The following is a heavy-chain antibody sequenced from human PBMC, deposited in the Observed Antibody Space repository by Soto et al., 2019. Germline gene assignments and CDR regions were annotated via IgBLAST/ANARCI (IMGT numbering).Heavy chain of an antibody. V-gene: IGHV5-51*01. Sequence: GESLKISCQGSGYTFSKSWIAWVRQRPGEGLEWVGIIYPGDSDTRYSPSFQGQVTISADRSINTAYLQWSSLKASDTAMYYCARRGGFGRKYYFELWCQGTLVTVS. CDR3: ARRGGFGRKYYFEL. D-gene: IGHD3-10*01. J-gene: IGHJ4*02. CDR1: GYTFSKSW. CDR2: IYPGDSDT.